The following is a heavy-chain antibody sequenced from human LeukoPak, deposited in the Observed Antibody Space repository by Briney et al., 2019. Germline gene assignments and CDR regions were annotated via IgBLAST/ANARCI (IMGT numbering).Heavy chain of an antibody. CDR3: ASSIFGVVPSAY. V-gene: IGHV4-4*07. D-gene: IGHD3-3*01. J-gene: IGHJ4*02. Sequence: PSETLSLTCTVSGGSISSYYWSWIRQPAGKGLEWIGRIYTSGSTTYSPSLKSRVTMSVDTSKNQFSLRLSSVTAADTAVYYCASSIFGVVPSAYWGQGTLVTVSS. CDR1: GGSISSYY. CDR2: IYTSGST.